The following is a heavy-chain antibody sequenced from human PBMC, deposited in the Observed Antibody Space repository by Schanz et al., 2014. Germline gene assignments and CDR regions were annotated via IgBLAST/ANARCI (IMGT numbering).Heavy chain of an antibody. CDR1: EFTFSTDA. CDR3: AKNQYDDVDLSSFYFDF. Sequence: EVQLVESGGGLVQPGGSLRLSCAASEFTFSTDAMTWVRQAPGKGLEWVSFVHPGGSTYYPDSVKGRFTISRDSSKNTLYLQMNSLRPEDTAIYYCAKNQYDDVDLSSFYFDFWGQGTLVTVSS. J-gene: IGHJ4*02. V-gene: IGHV3-23*03. CDR2: FVHPGGST. D-gene: IGHD3-10*02.